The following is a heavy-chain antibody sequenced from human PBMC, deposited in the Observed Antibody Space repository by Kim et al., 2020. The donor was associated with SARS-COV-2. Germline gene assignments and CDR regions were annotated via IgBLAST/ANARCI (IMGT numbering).Heavy chain of an antibody. D-gene: IGHD2-2*01. V-gene: IGHV3-43*02. J-gene: IGHJ6*02. CDR2: ISGDGGST. CDR3: AKDQYNPHEFVVVPAAISSNIYYYGWDG. Sequence: GGSLRLSCAASGFTFDDYAMHWVRQAPGKGLEWVSLISGDGGSTYYADSVKGRFTISRDNSKNSLYLQMNSLRTEDTALYYCAKDQYNPHEFVVVPAAISSNIYYYGWDGWGQATTVTVSS. CDR1: GFTFDDYA.